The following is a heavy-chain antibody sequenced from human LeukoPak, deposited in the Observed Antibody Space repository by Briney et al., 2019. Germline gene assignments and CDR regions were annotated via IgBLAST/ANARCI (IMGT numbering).Heavy chain of an antibody. CDR1: GGSISSSSYY. D-gene: IGHD3-10*01. V-gene: IGHV4-39*01. Sequence: SETLSLTCTVSGGSISSSSYYRGWTRQPPGKGLEWIGSIYYSGSTYYNPSLKSRVTISVDTSKNQFSLKLSSVTAADTAVYYCARPSMVRGGFDYWGQGTLVTVSS. J-gene: IGHJ4*02. CDR3: ARPSMVRGGFDY. CDR2: IYYSGST.